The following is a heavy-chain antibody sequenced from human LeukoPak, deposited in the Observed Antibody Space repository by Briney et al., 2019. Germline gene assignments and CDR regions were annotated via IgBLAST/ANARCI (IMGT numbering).Heavy chain of an antibody. CDR2: INHSGGST. CDR1: GYTFTSYY. Sequence: ASVKVSCKASGYTFTSYYMHWVRQAPGQGLEWMGIINHSGGSTIYAQKVQGRVTITRDMSTNTVYKEQNSLRPEDTPVYYCARDQEGNSYGPFDYWGQGTLVTVSS. D-gene: IGHD5-18*01. V-gene: IGHV1-46*01. J-gene: IGHJ4*02. CDR3: ARDQEGNSYGPFDY.